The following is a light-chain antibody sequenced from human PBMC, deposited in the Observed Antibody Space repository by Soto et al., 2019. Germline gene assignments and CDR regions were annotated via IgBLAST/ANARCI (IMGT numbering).Light chain of an antibody. CDR2: DAS. J-gene: IGKJ1*01. CDR1: QSISSW. Sequence: DIQMTQSPSPLSASVGDRVTITCRASQSISSWLAWYQQKPGKAPKLMIYDASSLESGVPSRFSGSGSGPEFTLTISSLQPDDFGTYYCQQYNSFAWTLGQGTKVDIK. V-gene: IGKV1-5*01. CDR3: QQYNSFAWT.